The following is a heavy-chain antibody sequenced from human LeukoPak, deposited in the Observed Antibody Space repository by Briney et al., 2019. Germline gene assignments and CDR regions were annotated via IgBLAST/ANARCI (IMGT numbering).Heavy chain of an antibody. Sequence: GGSLRLSCAASGFIFSSYWMHWVRQAPGKGLVWVSRINSDGSSTSYADSVKGRFTISRDSSKNTLFLQMNTLRAEDTAIYYCAKDRTVGASYWYFDLWGRGTLVTVS. D-gene: IGHD1-26*01. CDR2: INSDGSST. J-gene: IGHJ2*01. CDR1: GFIFSSYW. V-gene: IGHV3-74*01. CDR3: AKDRTVGASYWYFDL.